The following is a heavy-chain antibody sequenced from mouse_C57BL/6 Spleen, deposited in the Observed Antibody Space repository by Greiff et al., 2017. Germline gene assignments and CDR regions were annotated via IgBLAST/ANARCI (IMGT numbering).Heavy chain of an antibody. V-gene: IGHV1-82*01. Sequence: QVQLQQSGPELVKPGASVKISCKASGYAFSSSWMNWVKQRPGKGLEWIGRIYPGDGDTNYNGKFKGKATLTADKSSSTAYMQLSSLTSEDSAVYFCARQGYYGSFFAYWGQGTLVTVSA. D-gene: IGHD1-1*01. CDR3: ARQGYYGSFFAY. J-gene: IGHJ3*01. CDR1: GYAFSSSW. CDR2: IYPGDGDT.